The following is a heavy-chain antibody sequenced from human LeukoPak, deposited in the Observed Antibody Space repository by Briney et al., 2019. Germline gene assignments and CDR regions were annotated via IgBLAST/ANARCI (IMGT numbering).Heavy chain of an antibody. J-gene: IGHJ3*02. D-gene: IGHD2-15*01. CDR1: GGSISNYY. CDR3: TRVRYCSADVCTGGDIFDI. CDR2: KYARGSS. Sequence: PSETLSLTCTVSGGSISNYYWSWIRQPAGKGLEWIGRKYARGSSNYNAAVQSRVTMSVDTSKNQFSLKLRSVTAADTAVYYCTRVRYCSADVCTGGDIFDIWGQGTMVSVS. V-gene: IGHV4-4*07.